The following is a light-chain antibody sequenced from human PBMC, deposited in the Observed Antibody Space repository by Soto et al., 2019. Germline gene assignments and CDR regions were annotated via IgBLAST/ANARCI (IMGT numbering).Light chain of an antibody. CDR3: QHYGSSPWT. CDR1: QTVGSTY. Sequence: EIVLTQSPATLSLSPGERATLSCGASQTVGSTYLAWYQQKPGLAPRLLIYDASSRATGIPDRFSGSGSGTVFTLTISRLEPEDSAVYYCQHYGSSPWTFGQGTKVEIK. V-gene: IGKV3D-20*01. CDR2: DAS. J-gene: IGKJ1*01.